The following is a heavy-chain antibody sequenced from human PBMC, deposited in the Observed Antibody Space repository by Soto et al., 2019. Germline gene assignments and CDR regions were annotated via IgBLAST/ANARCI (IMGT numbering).Heavy chain of an antibody. D-gene: IGHD2-21*01. CDR3: ARENEGYCGGDCYYYYYMDV. CDR1: GFTFSSYW. Sequence: GGSLRLSCAASGFTFSSYWMSWVRQAPGKGLEWVANIKQDGSEKYYVDSVKGRFTISRDNAKNSLYLQMNSLRAEDTAVYYCARENEGYCGGDCYYYYYMDVWGKGTTVTVSS. CDR2: IKQDGSEK. V-gene: IGHV3-7*01. J-gene: IGHJ6*03.